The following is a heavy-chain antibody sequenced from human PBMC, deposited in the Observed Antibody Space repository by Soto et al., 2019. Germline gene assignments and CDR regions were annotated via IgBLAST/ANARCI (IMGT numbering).Heavy chain of an antibody. J-gene: IGHJ6*02. V-gene: IGHV5-51*01. CDR2: IYPGDSET. CDR1: GYNFTTFW. D-gene: IGHD5-12*01. CDR3: ASQSVLVATIPLSYGMDV. Sequence: GESLKISCKGSGYNFTTFWIGWVRQVPGKGLEWMGIIYPGDSETKYSPDFEGQVTISADKSISTAYLQWSSLKASDTAMYYCASQSVLVATIPLSYGMDVWGQGTTVTVSS.